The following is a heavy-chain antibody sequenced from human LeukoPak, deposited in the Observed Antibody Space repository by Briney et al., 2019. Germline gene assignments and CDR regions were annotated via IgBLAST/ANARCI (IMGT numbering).Heavy chain of an antibody. Sequence: GGSLRLSCAASGLTFSSYAMSWVRQARGRGLEGVSAISGSGGSTYYADSVNGRFTISRDNSKNTLCLQMNSLRAEDTAVYYCAKVGPSIAARPLDYWGQGTLVTVSS. CDR3: AKVGPSIAARPLDY. CDR1: GLTFSSYA. V-gene: IGHV3-23*01. D-gene: IGHD6-6*01. CDR2: ISGSGGST. J-gene: IGHJ4*02.